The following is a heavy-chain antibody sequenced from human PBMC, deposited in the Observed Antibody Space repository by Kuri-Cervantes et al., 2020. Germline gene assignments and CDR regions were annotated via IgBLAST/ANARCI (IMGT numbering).Heavy chain of an antibody. CDR2: ISNSGRYI. D-gene: IGHD2-21*02. J-gene: IGHJ5*02. Sequence: GGSLRLSCAASGFTFSSYSMNWVRQAPGKGLEWVSSISNSGRYIYYADSVQGRFTISRDNAKNSLYLQMNSLRPDDTAAYYCAKDWYVCGADRYGEALNSWFDPWGQGTLVTVSS. CDR1: GFTFSSYS. V-gene: IGHV3-21*01. CDR3: AKDWYVCGADRYGEALNSWFDP.